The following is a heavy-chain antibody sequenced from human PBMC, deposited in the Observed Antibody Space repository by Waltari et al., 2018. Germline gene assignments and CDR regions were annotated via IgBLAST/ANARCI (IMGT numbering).Heavy chain of an antibody. Sequence: DVQLVESGGGLVKPGGSLRLSCAASGFSFSSYDMNWVRQAPGRGLEWVASISGSGRSYIFYTDSGKGRFTISRDNAKNSLYLQINSLRAEDTALYYCVKGHYYDNNGYFDYWGQGTLVTVSS. CDR3: VKGHYYDNNGYFDY. CDR2: ISGSGRSYI. D-gene: IGHD3-22*01. J-gene: IGHJ4*02. CDR1: GFSFSSYD. V-gene: IGHV3-21*04.